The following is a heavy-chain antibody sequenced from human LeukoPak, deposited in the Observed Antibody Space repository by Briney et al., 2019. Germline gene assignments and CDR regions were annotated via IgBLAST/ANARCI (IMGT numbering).Heavy chain of an antibody. Sequence: GGSLRFSRAASGFTFSSYAMSWVRQAPGKGLEWVSAISGSGGSTYYADSVKGRFTISRDNSKNTLYLQMNSLRAEDTAVYYCAKGRRSGSYDYWGQGTLVTVSS. CDR2: ISGSGGST. CDR3: AKGRRSGSYDY. CDR1: GFTFSSYA. V-gene: IGHV3-23*01. D-gene: IGHD1-26*01. J-gene: IGHJ4*02.